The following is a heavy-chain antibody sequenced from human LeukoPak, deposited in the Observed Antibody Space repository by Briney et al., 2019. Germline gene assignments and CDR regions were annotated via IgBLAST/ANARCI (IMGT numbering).Heavy chain of an antibody. J-gene: IGHJ4*02. V-gene: IGHV4-39*01. D-gene: IGHD3-22*01. CDR2: IYHSGRT. Sequence: PSQTRSLTWFVDGGSISSSCYYWDWIRQPPGKGREWIGIIYHSGRTYYNPSLQSRVTISVDTSKNQFSLQVRSVTAADTAVYYCAKLGGYFDSSGINDFWGQGTLITVSS. CDR3: AKLGGYFDSSGINDF. CDR1: GGSISSSCYY.